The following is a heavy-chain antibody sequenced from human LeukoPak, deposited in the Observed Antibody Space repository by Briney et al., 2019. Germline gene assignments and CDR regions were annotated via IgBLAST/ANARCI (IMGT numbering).Heavy chain of an antibody. D-gene: IGHD6-6*01. Sequence: GGSLRLSCAASGFTFSAYSMNWVRQTPGKGLEWVSSISSSSNYIYYADSVRGRFTISRDNAKTSLYLQMNSLRAEDTAVYYCARAAYSSSPDYWGQGTLVTVSS. J-gene: IGHJ4*02. CDR3: ARAAYSSSPDY. CDR2: ISSSSNYI. CDR1: GFTFSAYS. V-gene: IGHV3-21*04.